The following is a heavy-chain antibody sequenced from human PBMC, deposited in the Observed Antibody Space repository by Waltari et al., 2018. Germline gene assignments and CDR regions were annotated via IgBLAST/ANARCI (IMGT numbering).Heavy chain of an antibody. D-gene: IGHD1-7*01. CDR3: ARLNWNYYSFDY. V-gene: IGHV4-38-2*01. J-gene: IGHJ4*02. CDR2: ISGSSGSS. CDR1: GYSISSGYY. Sequence: QVQLQESGPGLVKPSETLSLTCAVSGYSISSGYYWGWIRQPPGKGLEYIGYISGSSGSSYYNPSLKSRVTISKDTSKNQFSLKLSSVTAADTAVYYCARLNWNYYSFDYWGQGVVVTVSS.